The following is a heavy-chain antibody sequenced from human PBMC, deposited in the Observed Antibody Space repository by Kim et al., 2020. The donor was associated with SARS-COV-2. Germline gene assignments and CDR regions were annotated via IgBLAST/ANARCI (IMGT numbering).Heavy chain of an antibody. J-gene: IGHJ4*02. V-gene: IGHV3-15*01. Sequence: YTAPVKGKFTFSRDDSKNTLYLQMNSLKTEDTAVYYCAMDHVMVRGVADYWGQGTLVTVSS. CDR3: AMDHVMVRGVADY. D-gene: IGHD3-10*01.